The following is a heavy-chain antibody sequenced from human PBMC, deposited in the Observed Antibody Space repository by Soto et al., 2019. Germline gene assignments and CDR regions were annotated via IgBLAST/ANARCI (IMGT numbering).Heavy chain of an antibody. Sequence: QVQLVQSGAEVKKPGASVKVSCKASGYTFTSYYMHWVRQAPGQGLEWMGIINPSGGSTSYAQKFQGSGSMSRQASSSTSCIELGSMRSEVTAVYYSASEAVSGYYYGMDVWGHGTTVIDSS. D-gene: IGHD6-19*01. J-gene: IGHJ6*02. CDR2: INPSGGST. V-gene: IGHV1-46*01. CDR1: GYTFTSYY. CDR3: ASEAVSGYYYGMDV.